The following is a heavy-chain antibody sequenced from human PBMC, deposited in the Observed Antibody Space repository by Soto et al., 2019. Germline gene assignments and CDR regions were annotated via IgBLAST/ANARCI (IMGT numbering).Heavy chain of an antibody. D-gene: IGHD4-17*01. Sequence: GGSLRLSCAASGFTFSSYGMHWVRQAPGKGLEWVAVISYDGSNKYYADSVKGRFTISRDNSKNTLYLQMNSLRAEDTAVYYCAKEGYGGNDGAFDIWGQGTMVTVSS. CDR3: AKEGYGGNDGAFDI. CDR2: ISYDGSNK. CDR1: GFTFSSYG. J-gene: IGHJ3*02. V-gene: IGHV3-30*18.